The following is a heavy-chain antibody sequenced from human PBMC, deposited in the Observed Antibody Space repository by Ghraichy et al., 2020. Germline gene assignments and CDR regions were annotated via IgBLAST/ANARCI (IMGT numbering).Heavy chain of an antibody. V-gene: IGHV4-4*07. J-gene: IGHJ6*02. Sequence: SETLSLTCTVSGGSISSYYWSWIRQPAGKGLEWIGRIYTSGSTNYNPSLKSRVTMSVDTSKNQFSLKLSSVTAADTAVYYCARGRVDYGDYDGETFYYYYGMDVWGQGTTVTVSS. CDR1: GGSISSYY. CDR3: ARGRVDYGDYDGETFYYYYGMDV. CDR2: IYTSGST. D-gene: IGHD4-17*01.